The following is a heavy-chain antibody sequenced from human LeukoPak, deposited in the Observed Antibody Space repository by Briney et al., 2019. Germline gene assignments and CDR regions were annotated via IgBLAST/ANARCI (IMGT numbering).Heavy chain of an antibody. D-gene: IGHD4-23*01. CDR3: ARALPSGRGQKGRWNYGMDV. Sequence: ASVKVSCKASGYTFTSYDINWVRQATGQGLEWMGWMNPNSGNTGYAQKFQGRVTMTRNTSISTAYMELSSLRSEDTAVYYCARALPSGRGQKGRWNYGMDVWGQGTTVTVSS. V-gene: IGHV1-8*01. CDR1: GYTFTSYD. J-gene: IGHJ6*02. CDR2: MNPNSGNT.